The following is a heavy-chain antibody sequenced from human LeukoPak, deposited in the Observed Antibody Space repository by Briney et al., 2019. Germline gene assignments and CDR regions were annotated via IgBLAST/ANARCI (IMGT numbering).Heavy chain of an antibody. J-gene: IGHJ5*02. Sequence: ASVKVSCKSSGYTFTGHYMHWVRPAPGQGLEWMGWTSAYNGNTNYAQKLQGRVTMTTDTSTSTAYMELRSLRSDDTAVYYCAREVVVVVITSEYNWFDPWGQGTLVTVSS. CDR2: TSAYNGNT. CDR3: AREVVVVVITSEYNWFDP. D-gene: IGHD3-22*01. V-gene: IGHV1-18*04. CDR1: GYTFTGHY.